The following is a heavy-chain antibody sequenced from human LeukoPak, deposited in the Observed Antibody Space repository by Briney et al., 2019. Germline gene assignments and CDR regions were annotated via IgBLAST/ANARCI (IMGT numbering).Heavy chain of an antibody. Sequence: ASVKVSCKASGYTFTSYALHWVRQAPGQGLEWMGGIIPIFGTANYAQKFQGRVTITADESTSTAYMELSSLRSEDTAVYYCARAEYYDSSGYYDYFDYWGQGTLVTVSS. CDR2: IIPIFGTA. V-gene: IGHV1-69*13. D-gene: IGHD3-22*01. CDR1: GYTFTSYA. J-gene: IGHJ4*02. CDR3: ARAEYYDSSGYYDYFDY.